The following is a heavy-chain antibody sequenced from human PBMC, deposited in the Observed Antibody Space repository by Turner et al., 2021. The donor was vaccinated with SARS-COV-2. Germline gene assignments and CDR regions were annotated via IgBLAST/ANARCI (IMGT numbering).Heavy chain of an antibody. CDR3: ARGDGYNEFDY. J-gene: IGHJ4*02. CDR2: ISYDGSNK. D-gene: IGHD5-12*01. V-gene: IGHV3-30-3*01. Sequence: QVQRVESGGGVVQPGRPLRLYCAASGFTFSSYAMHWVRQAPGKGLEWVAVISYDGSNKYNADAVKGRFTISRDNSMNSLYLQMNSLRAEDTSVYYCARGDGYNEFDYWGQGTLVTVSS. CDR1: GFTFSSYA.